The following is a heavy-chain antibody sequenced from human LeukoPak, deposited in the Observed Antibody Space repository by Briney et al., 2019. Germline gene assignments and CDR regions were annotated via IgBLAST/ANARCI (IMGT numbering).Heavy chain of an antibody. Sequence: GGSLRLSCAASGFTFSSYIMNWVRQAPGKGLEWVSSISSSSTYIYYADSVKGRFTISRDNAKNSLYLQMNSLRAEDTAVYYCARDGHSSGWYGITDYWGQGTLVTVSS. CDR1: GFTFSSYI. CDR2: ISSSSTYI. V-gene: IGHV3-21*01. D-gene: IGHD6-19*01. J-gene: IGHJ4*02. CDR3: ARDGHSSGWYGITDY.